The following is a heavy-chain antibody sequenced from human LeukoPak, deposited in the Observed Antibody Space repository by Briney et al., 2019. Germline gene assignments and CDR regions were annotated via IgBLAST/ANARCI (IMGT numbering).Heavy chain of an antibody. D-gene: IGHD4-17*01. CDR2: ISASGGRT. CDR3: AKGTYSDHPHYMDV. V-gene: IGHV3-23*01. CDR1: GFTVSNYA. J-gene: IGHJ6*03. Sequence: GGSLRLSCAASGFTVSNYALSWVRRAPGKGLEWVSAISASGGRTEYTDSGKGRFTISRDSSKNTLHLQMNSLRVEDTAVYYCAKGTYSDHPHYMDVWGKGTTVTVSS.